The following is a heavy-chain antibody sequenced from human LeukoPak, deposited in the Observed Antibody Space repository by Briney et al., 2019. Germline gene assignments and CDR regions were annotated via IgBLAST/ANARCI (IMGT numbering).Heavy chain of an antibody. CDR2: IKSKTDGGTT. CDR1: GFTLSSYE. Sequence: GGSLRLSCAASGFTLSSYEFNWVRQAPGKGLEWVGRIKSKTDGGTTDHAAPVKGRFTISRDDSKNTLYLQMNSLKTEDTAVYYCTTVLYSSGQNDYWGQGTLVTVSS. V-gene: IGHV3-15*01. CDR3: TTVLYSSGQNDY. J-gene: IGHJ4*02. D-gene: IGHD6-19*01.